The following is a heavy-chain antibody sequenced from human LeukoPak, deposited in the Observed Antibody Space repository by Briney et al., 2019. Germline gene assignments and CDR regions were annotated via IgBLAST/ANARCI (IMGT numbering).Heavy chain of an antibody. CDR3: AKDRALGRATNAFDI. Sequence: GGSLRLSCAASGFTFSSYAMSWVRQAPGKGLEWVSAISGSGGSTYYADSVKGRFTISRDNSRNTLYLQMNSLRAEDTAVYYCAKDRALGRATNAFDIWGQGTMVTVSS. J-gene: IGHJ3*02. V-gene: IGHV3-23*01. D-gene: IGHD1-26*01. CDR1: GFTFSSYA. CDR2: ISGSGGST.